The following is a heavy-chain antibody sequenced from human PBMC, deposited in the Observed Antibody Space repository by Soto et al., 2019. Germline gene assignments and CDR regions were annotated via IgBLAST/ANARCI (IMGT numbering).Heavy chain of an antibody. Sequence: PSETLSLTCTVSGGSISSGGYYWSWIRQHPGKGLEWIGYIYYSGSTYYNPSLKSRVTISVDTSKNQFSLKLSSVTAADTAVYYCARVDYDIFTGYSGPHWFDPWGQGTLVTVSS. CDR1: GGSISSGGYY. CDR3: ARVDYDIFTGYSGPHWFDP. CDR2: IYYSGST. D-gene: IGHD3-9*01. V-gene: IGHV4-31*03. J-gene: IGHJ5*02.